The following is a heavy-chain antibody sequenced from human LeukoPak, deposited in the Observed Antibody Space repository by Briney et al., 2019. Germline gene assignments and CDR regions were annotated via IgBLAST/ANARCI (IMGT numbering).Heavy chain of an antibody. CDR1: GGTFSSFA. CDR2: IIPIFGTA. Sequence: SVKVSCKASGGTFSSFAISWVRQAPGQGLEWMGRIIPIFGTANYAQKFQGRVTITTDESTSTAYMELSSLRSEDTAVYYCARDREPEVYYMDVWGKGTTVTVSS. D-gene: IGHD1-26*01. J-gene: IGHJ6*03. CDR3: ARDREPEVYYMDV. V-gene: IGHV1-69*05.